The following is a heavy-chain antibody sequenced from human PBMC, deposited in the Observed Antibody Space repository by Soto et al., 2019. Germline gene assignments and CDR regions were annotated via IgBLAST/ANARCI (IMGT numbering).Heavy chain of an antibody. D-gene: IGHD5-18*01. CDR1: GFTFSDHY. CDR3: ARGDKIQSYYYYYYMDV. Sequence: EVQLVESGGGLVQPGGSLRLSCAASGFTFSDHYMDWVRQAPGKGLEWVGRTRNKANSYTTEYAASVKGRFTISRDDSKTSLYLQMNSLKTADTAVYYCARGDKIQSYYYYYYMDVWGKGTTVTVSS. V-gene: IGHV3-72*01. J-gene: IGHJ6*03. CDR2: TRNKANSYTT.